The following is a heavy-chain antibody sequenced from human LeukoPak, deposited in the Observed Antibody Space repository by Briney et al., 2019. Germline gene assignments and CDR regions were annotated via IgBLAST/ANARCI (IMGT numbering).Heavy chain of an antibody. D-gene: IGHD3-9*01. J-gene: IGHJ4*02. CDR3: ARDGLVRFFDWLLTGY. CDR2: IKQDGSEK. Sequence: GGSLRLSCAASGFTFSSYWMSWVRLAPGKGLEWVANIKQDGSEKYYVDSVKGRFTISRDNAKNSLYLQMNSLRAEDTAVYYCARDGLVRFFDWLLTGYWGQGTLVTVSS. CDR1: GFTFSSYW. V-gene: IGHV3-7*01.